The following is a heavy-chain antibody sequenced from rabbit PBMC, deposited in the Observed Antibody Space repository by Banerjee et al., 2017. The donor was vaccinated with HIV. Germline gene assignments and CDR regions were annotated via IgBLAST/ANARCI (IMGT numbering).Heavy chain of an antibody. CDR2: IYAGSSGST. CDR3: ARAYYTIGFADANLGMDL. V-gene: IGHV1S45*01. D-gene: IGHD6-1*01. J-gene: IGHJ6*01. CDR1: GFSFSSSYY. Sequence: QEQLKESGGGLVQPGGSLTLSCKASGFSFSSSYYMCWVRQAPGKGLEWIACIYAGSSGSTYYASWAKGRFTISKTSSTTVTLQMTSLTAADTATYFCARAYYTIGFADANLGMDLWGPGTLVTVS.